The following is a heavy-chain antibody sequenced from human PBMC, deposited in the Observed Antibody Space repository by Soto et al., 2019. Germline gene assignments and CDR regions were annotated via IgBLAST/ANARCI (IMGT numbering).Heavy chain of an antibody. J-gene: IGHJ4*02. CDR2: IYPGDSDT. V-gene: IGHV5-51*01. CDR3: ATYYYDSSGYYYYFDY. CDR1: GYSFTSYW. D-gene: IGHD3-22*01. Sequence: PGESLKISCKGSGYSFTSYWIGWVRQMPGKGLEWMGIIYPGDSDTRYSPSFQGQVTISADKSISTAYLQWSSLKASDTAMYYCATYYYDSSGYYYYFDYWGQGTLVTVSS.